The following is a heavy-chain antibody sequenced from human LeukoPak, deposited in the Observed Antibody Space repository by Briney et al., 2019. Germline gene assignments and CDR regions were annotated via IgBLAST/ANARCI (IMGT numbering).Heavy chain of an antibody. J-gene: IGHJ4*02. CDR3: ARDNDYGDFFDY. V-gene: IGHV4-59*01. CDR2: IYYSGST. Sequence: SETLSLTCTVSGGSISSYYWSWIRQPPGKGLEWIGYIYYSGSTNYNPSLKSRVPISVHTSKNQFSLKLSSVTAADTAVYYCARDNDYGDFFDYWGQGTLVTVSS. D-gene: IGHD4-17*01. CDR1: GGSISSYY.